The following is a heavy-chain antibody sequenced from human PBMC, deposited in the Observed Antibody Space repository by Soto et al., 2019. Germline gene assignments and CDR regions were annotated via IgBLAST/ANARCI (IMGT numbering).Heavy chain of an antibody. Sequence: GGSLRLSCAASGFTFSNYWMNWFRQAPGKGLEWVANIKQDGSEKYYVDSVKGRFTISRDNAKNSVYLQMNSLRADDTAVYYCATIVVDCISVSCNDYWGPGTLVIVAS. V-gene: IGHV3-7*02. J-gene: IGHJ4*02. D-gene: IGHD2-2*01. CDR3: ATIVVDCISVSCNDY. CDR2: IKQDGSEK. CDR1: GFTFSNYW.